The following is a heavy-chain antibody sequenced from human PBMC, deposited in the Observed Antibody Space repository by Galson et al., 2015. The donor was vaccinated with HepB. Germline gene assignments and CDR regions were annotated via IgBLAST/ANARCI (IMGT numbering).Heavy chain of an antibody. CDR1: GFTFSTYS. Sequence: SLRLSCAASGFTFSTYSLNWVRQAPGKGLEWVSAVSSSSIYKYYADSVKGRFTISRDNAKSSLYVQMNNLRVEDTAVYYRARGRGDIGGYYAFDYWGKGALVTVSS. CDR2: VSSSSIYK. CDR3: ARGRGDIGGYYAFDY. D-gene: IGHD3-22*01. J-gene: IGHJ4*02. V-gene: IGHV3-21*06.